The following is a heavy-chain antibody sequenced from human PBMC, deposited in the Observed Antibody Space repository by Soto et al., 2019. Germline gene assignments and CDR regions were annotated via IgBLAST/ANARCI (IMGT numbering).Heavy chain of an antibody. Sequence: EVQLLESGGGLVQPGGSLRLSCAASGFTFSSFAMSWVRQAPGKGLEWVSGISNSGGSVNYADSVKGRFTISRDNSKNTLSLEMNSLRAEDTALYYCAKVICTYGSVSDIWGKGTMVTVSS. CDR2: ISNSGGSV. CDR1: GFTFSSFA. J-gene: IGHJ3*02. V-gene: IGHV3-23*01. D-gene: IGHD4-17*01. CDR3: AKVICTYGSVSDI.